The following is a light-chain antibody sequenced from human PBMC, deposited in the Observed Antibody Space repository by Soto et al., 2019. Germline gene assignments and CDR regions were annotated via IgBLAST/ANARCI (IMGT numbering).Light chain of an antibody. J-gene: IGKJ1*01. CDR2: GAS. CDR3: QQYNNWPWT. CDR1: QSVASN. Sequence: EMVMTQSPATLSVWPLEIATGACRASQSVASNLAWYQQKPGQAPRLLIYGASTRATGIPAMFSGSGSGTEFTLIINSLQSEDFAVYYCQQYNNWPWTFGQGTKVDIK. V-gene: IGKV3-15*01.